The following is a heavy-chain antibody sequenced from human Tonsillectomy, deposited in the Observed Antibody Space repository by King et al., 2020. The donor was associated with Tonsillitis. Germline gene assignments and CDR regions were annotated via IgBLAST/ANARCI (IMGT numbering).Heavy chain of an antibody. CDR1: GFTFSSYS. CDR3: ASRPGYCGGDCSDY. D-gene: IGHD2-21*02. CDR2: ISSSSSYI. J-gene: IGHJ4*02. V-gene: IGHV3-21*01. Sequence: VQLVESGGGLVKPGGSLRLSCAASGFTFSSYSMNWVRQAPGKGLEWVSSISSSSSYIYYADSVKGRFTISRDNAKNSLYLQMNSLRAEDTAVYYCASRPGYCGGDCSDYWGQGTLVTVSS.